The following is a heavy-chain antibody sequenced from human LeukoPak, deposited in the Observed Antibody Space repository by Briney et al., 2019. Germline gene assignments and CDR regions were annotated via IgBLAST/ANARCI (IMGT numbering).Heavy chain of an antibody. CDR3: ASLRFLEWLWDY. J-gene: IGHJ4*02. CDR1: GYSISSGYY. D-gene: IGHD3-3*01. V-gene: IGHV4-38-2*01. CDR2: IYHSGST. Sequence: NPSETLSLTCAVSGYSISSGYYWGWIRQPPGKGLEWIGSIYHSGSTYYNPSLKSRVTISVDTSKNQFSLKLSSVTAADTAVYYCASLRFLEWLWDYWGQGTLVTVSS.